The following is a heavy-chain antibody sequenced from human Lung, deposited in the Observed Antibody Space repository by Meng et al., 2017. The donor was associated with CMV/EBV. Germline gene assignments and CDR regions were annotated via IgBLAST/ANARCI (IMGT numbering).Heavy chain of an antibody. V-gene: IGHV3-11*01. CDR3: ARDFGDYFTYGPDY. J-gene: IGHJ4*02. CDR1: GFHFSGHY. D-gene: IGHD4-17*01. Sequence: GGSLRLSCEASGFHFSGHYMSWIRQAPGKGLEWVAYISPSSKTIYYEDSVKGRFTIYTDNAKKSLSLEMNSLGGEDTYVYYCARDFGDYFTYGPDYWGQGTMVTVSS. CDR2: ISPSSKTI.